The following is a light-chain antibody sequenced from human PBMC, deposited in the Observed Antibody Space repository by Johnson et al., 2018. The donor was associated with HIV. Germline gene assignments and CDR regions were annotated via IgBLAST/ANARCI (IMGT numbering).Light chain of an antibody. CDR3: GTWDSRLNAYV. CDR2: DNN. V-gene: IGLV1-51*01. CDR1: SSNIGNNY. Sequence: QSVLTQPPSVSAAPGQKVTISCSGSSSNIGNNYVSWYQQLPGTAPKLLIYDNNQRPSGIPDQFSGSKSGTSATLGITGLQTGDGADYYCGTWDSRLNAYVFGAGTKVTVL. J-gene: IGLJ1*01.